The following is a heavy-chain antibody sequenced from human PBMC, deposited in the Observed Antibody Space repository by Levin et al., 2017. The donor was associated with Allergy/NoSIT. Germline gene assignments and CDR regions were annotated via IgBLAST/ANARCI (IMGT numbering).Heavy chain of an antibody. CDR2: IIPILGIA. J-gene: IGHJ4*02. D-gene: IGHD5-18*01. CDR1: GGTFSSYT. CDR3: AILYSYGLDFDY. V-gene: IGHV1-69*02. Sequence: SVKVSCKASGGTFSSYTISWVRQAPGQGLEWMGRIIPILGIANYAQKFQGRVTITADKSTSTAYMELSSLRSEDTAVYYCAILYSYGLDFDYWGQGTLVTVSS.